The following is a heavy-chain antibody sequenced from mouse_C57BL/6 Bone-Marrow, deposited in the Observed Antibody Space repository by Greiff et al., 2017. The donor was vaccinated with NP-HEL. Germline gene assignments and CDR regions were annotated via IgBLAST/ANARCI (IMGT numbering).Heavy chain of an antibody. CDR2: IYPGDGDT. CDR3: ARWGGY. CDR1: GYAFSSSW. Sequence: QVQLQQSGPELVKPGASVKISCKASGYAFSSSWMNWVKQRPGKGLEWIGRIYPGDGDTNYNGKFKGKATLTADKSSSTAYRQLSSLTSEYSAVYFCARWGGYWGQGTTLTVSS. V-gene: IGHV1-82*01. J-gene: IGHJ2*01.